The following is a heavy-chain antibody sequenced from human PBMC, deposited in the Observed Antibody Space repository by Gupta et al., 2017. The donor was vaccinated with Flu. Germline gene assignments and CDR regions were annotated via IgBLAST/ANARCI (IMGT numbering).Heavy chain of an antibody. CDR2: ISPSGGGT. D-gene: IGHD1-26*01. V-gene: IGHV1-46*03. CDR3: ARDRVGASRFDAFDP. J-gene: IGHJ5*02. Sequence: QVQLVQSGAEVKTPGASVKVSCKTSGYTFTDHYIHWVRQAPGQGLEWMGVISPSGGGTSYAQKFQDRVTVTRDTSTSTVYMELRSLRSEDTAMYYCARDRVGASRFDAFDPWGQGIVVTVSS. CDR1: GYTFTDHY.